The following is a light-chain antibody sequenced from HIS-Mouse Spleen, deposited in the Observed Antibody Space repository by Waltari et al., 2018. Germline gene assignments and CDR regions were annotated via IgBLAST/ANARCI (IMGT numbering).Light chain of an antibody. CDR2: EVS. Sequence: QSALTQPPSASGSPGPSVTISCTGTSSDVGGYNYVSRYQQHTGTAPKLMIYEVSKRPSGVPDRFSGSKSGNTASLTVSGLQAEDEADYYCSSYAGSNNLVFGGGTKLTVL. J-gene: IGLJ2*01. V-gene: IGLV2-8*01. CDR1: SSDVGGYNY. CDR3: SSYAGSNNLV.